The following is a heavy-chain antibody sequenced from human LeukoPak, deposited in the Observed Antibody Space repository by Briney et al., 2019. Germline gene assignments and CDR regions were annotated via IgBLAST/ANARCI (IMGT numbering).Heavy chain of an antibody. J-gene: IGHJ4*02. V-gene: IGHV4-39*01. CDR1: GGSLSSSSAY. CDR2: IYYSKNT. CDR3: VSPRGFSYGYFDY. Sequence: PSETLSLTCTVSGGSLSSSSAYWGWNRQPPGKWLEWIVSIYYSKNTHYNPSLKSRVTISADTSKNHFSLTLGSVSATDTAVYYCVSPRGFSYGYFDYWGQGTLVTVSS. D-gene: IGHD5-18*01.